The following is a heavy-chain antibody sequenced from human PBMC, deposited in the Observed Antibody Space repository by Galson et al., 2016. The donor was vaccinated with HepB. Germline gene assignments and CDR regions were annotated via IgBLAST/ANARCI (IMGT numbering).Heavy chain of an antibody. Sequence: SVKVSCKASGYTFTGYYMHWVRQAPGQGLEWMGWINPNSGGTTYAQKFQGRVTMTRDTSISTAYMELSRLRYDDTSVYYCAVGRQWLRLNYYYSGMDVWGQGTTFTVSS. CDR3: AVGRQWLRLNYYYSGMDV. CDR2: INPNSGGT. V-gene: IGHV1-2*02. CDR1: GYTFTGYY. J-gene: IGHJ6*02. D-gene: IGHD6-19*01.